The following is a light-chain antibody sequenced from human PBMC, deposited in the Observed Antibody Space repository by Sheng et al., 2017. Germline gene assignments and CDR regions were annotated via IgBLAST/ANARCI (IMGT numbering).Light chain of an antibody. V-gene: IGLV4-69*01. CDR2: VSSDGSH. J-gene: IGLJ3*02. Sequence: QLVLTQSPSASASLGASVKFTCTLSSGHSAYAIAWHQQQPDKGPRYLMKVSSDGSHTKGAGIPDRFSGSSSGAERYLTISSLQSEDEADYYCQTWGTAIRVFGGGTKLTVL. CDR3: QTWGTAIRV. CDR1: SGHSAYA.